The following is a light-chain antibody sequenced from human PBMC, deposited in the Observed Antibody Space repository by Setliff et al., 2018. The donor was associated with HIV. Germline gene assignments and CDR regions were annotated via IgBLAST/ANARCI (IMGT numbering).Light chain of an antibody. V-gene: IGLV2-14*03. Sequence: QSALTQPASVSGSPGQSITISCTGTSSDVGNYNYVPWYQYYPGKAPKLMISDVTKRPSGVSNRFSGSKSGNTASLTISGLQAEDEADYYCSSYTGSSTLVFGTGTKVTVL. J-gene: IGLJ1*01. CDR3: SSYTGSSTLV. CDR2: DVT. CDR1: SSDVGNYNY.